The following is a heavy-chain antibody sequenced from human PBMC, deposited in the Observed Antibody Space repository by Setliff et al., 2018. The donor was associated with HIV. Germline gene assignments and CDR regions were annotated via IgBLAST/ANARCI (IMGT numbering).Heavy chain of an antibody. CDR2: IYTSGNT. V-gene: IGHV4-4*07. D-gene: IGHD6-13*01. CDR1: GVATDSYY. J-gene: IGHJ6*03. CDR3: ARGTTGYSTIWYRNGLTYYYYMDV. Sequence: PSETLSLTCTVSGVATDSYYWSWIRQPAGKGLEWIGRIYTSGNTNYNPSLKSRVTMSVDTSKNQFSLRLNSVTAADTAVFYCARGTTGYSTIWYRNGLTYYYYMDVWGKGTEVTVSS.